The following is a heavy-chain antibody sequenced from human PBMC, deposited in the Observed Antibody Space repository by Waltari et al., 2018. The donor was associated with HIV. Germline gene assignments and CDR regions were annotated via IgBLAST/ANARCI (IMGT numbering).Heavy chain of an antibody. Sequence: EVQLVESGGGAVQPGGSLRLSCVHSRSPFLHYKLHWVRADPGKDLEWISYISGSGSTIYYSDSVKGRFTISRDNAKNSLYLRMNYLTAEDTAIYYCARDGHHGVTKRGTAFDLWGQGTMVTVSP. CDR2: ISGSGSTI. J-gene: IGHJ3*01. D-gene: IGHD2-21*02. CDR1: RSPFLHYK. CDR3: ARDGHHGVTKRGTAFDL. V-gene: IGHV3-48*03.